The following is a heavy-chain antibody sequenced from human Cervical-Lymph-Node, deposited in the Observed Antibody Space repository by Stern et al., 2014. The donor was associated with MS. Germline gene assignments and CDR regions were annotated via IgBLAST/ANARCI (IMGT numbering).Heavy chain of an antibody. J-gene: IGHJ3*02. CDR2: VSSDGANT. CDR1: GFIFSNYA. CDR3: ASQI. Sequence: VQLLESGGGVVQPGRSLRLSCAASGFIFSNYAMHWVRQPPGEGLECVAVVSSDGANTYFADSVKGRFTISRDNSKNTLYLQMNSLKIEDTAIYYCASQIWGQGTMVTVSS. V-gene: IGHV3-30*01.